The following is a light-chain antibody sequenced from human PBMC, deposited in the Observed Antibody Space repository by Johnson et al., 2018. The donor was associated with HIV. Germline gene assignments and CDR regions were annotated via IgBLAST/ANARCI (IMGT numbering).Light chain of an antibody. CDR3: GTWDSSRRVGF. CDR1: SSNIGNNY. Sequence: QSVLTQPPSVSAAPGQKVTISCSGSSSNIGNNYVSWYQQLPGTAPKLLIYDNNKRPSGIPDRFSGSKSGTSATLGITGLQTGDEADYYGGTWDSSRRVGFFGTGTKVTVL. V-gene: IGLV1-51*01. J-gene: IGLJ1*01. CDR2: DNN.